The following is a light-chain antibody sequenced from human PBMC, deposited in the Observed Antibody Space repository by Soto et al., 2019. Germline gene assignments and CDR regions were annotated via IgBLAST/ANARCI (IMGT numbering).Light chain of an antibody. Sequence: EIVLTQSPGTLSLSPGERATLSCRASRSVSSNYLAWYQQKPGQAPRLLFYGASSRATGIPDRFSGGGSGTDFTLNINRLEPEDFAVYYCQQYGSSPWTFGQGTKVEIK. CDR2: GAS. CDR3: QQYGSSPWT. J-gene: IGKJ1*01. CDR1: RSVSSNY. V-gene: IGKV3-20*01.